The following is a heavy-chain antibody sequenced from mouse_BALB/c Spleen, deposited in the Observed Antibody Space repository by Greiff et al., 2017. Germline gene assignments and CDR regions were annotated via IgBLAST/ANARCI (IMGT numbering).Heavy chain of an antibody. CDR3: ARGDTTVVEAMDY. Sequence: EVQGVESGGGLVKPGGSLKLSCAASGFTFSSYAMSWVRQTPEKRLEWVASISSGGSTYYPDSVKGRFTISRDNARNILYLQMSSLRSEDTAMYYCARGDTTVVEAMDYWGQGTSVTVSS. V-gene: IGHV5-6-5*01. J-gene: IGHJ4*01. D-gene: IGHD1-1*01. CDR1: GFTFSSYA. CDR2: ISSGGST.